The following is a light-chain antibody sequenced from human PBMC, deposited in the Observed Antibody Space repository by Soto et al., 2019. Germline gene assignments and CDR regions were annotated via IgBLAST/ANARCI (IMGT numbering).Light chain of an antibody. V-gene: IGLV2-14*01. Sequence: QSALTQPASVSGSPGQSITISCTGTSSDVGGYNFVSWYQQYPGKAPKLIIYEVTDRPSGVSNRFSGSKSGSTASLTISGLQAEDEADYCCSSYTRRNTLAFGGGTKLTVL. J-gene: IGLJ2*01. CDR2: EVT. CDR1: SSDVGGYNF. CDR3: SSYTRRNTLA.